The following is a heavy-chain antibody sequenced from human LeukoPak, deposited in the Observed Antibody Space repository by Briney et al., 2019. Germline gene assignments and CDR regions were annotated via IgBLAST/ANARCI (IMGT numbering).Heavy chain of an antibody. V-gene: IGHV4-34*01. J-gene: IGHJ4*02. Sequence: SSETLSLTCAVYGGSFSGYYWSCIRQPPGKGLEWIGEINHSGSTNYNPSLKSRVTISVDTSKNQFSLKLSSVTAADTAVYYCARGAGYCSGGSCSYYFDYWGQGTLVTVSS. CDR2: INHSGST. D-gene: IGHD2-15*01. CDR1: GGSFSGYY. CDR3: ARGAGYCSGGSCSYYFDY.